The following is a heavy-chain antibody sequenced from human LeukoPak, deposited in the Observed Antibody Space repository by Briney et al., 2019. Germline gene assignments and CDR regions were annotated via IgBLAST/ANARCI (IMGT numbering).Heavy chain of an antibody. D-gene: IGHD3-3*01. V-gene: IGHV3-30-3*01. CDR3: AREYYDFWSGYYYFDY. J-gene: IGHJ4*02. Sequence: GGSLRLSCAASGFTISSYAMHWVRQAPGKGLEWVAVISYDGSNKYYADSVKGRFTISRDNSKNTLYLQMNSLRAEDTAVYYCAREYYDFWSGYYYFDYWGQGTLVTVSS. CDR1: GFTISSYA. CDR2: ISYDGSNK.